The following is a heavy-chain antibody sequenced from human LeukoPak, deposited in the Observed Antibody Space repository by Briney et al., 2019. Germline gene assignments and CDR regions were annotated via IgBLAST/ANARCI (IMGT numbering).Heavy chain of an antibody. CDR1: GYIFIGYY. CDR2: MNPNSGNT. V-gene: IGHV1-8*02. CDR3: ATRRIYSSSWYFAFDI. J-gene: IGHJ3*02. Sequence: ASVKVSCKASGYIFIGYYMHWVRQAPGQGLEWMGWMNPNSGNTVYAQKFQGRVTMTRNTSISTAYMELSSLRSEDTAVYYCATRRIYSSSWYFAFDIWGQGTMVTVSS. D-gene: IGHD6-13*01.